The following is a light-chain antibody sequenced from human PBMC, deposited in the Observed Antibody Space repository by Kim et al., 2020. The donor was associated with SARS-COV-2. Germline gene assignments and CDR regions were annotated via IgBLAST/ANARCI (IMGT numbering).Light chain of an antibody. J-gene: IGKJ2*01. Sequence: EVVLTQSPGPLPLSPGETATLSCRASQSVSSRYLAWYRHKPGQAPRLLIYGASSRATGIPDRISGSGSGTDFTLTISRVEPEDFAVYYCQQYGGSPPRLTFGQGTKLEI. CDR2: GAS. CDR3: QQYGGSPPRLT. CDR1: QSVSSRY. V-gene: IGKV3-20*01.